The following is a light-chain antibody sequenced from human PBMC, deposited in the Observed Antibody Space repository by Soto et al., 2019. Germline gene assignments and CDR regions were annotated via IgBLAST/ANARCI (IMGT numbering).Light chain of an antibody. J-gene: IGLJ1*01. CDR2: EVV. V-gene: IGLV2-8*01. CDR3: KSYAGSNTYV. Sequence: QSVLTQPPPASGSPGQSVTISCTGTKNDIGVYDFVSWYQHHPGKAPRLIIYEVVQRPSGVPDRFSGSKSGNTASLTVSGLQAADEADYFCKSYAGSNTYVFGSGT. CDR1: KNDIGVYDF.